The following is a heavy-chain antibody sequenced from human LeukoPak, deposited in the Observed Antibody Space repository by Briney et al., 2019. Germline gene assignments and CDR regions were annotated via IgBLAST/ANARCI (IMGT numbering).Heavy chain of an antibody. CDR3: AKTETIAQPYYFDY. J-gene: IGHJ4*02. CDR1: GFTVSSNS. V-gene: IGHV3-53*01. Sequence: PGGSLRLSCTVSGFTVSSNSMSWVRQAPGKGLEWVSFIYSDNTHYSDSVKGRFTISRDNSKNTLYLQMNSLRAEDTAVYYCAKTETIAQPYYFDYWGQGTLVTVSS. D-gene: IGHD4/OR15-4a*01. CDR2: IYSDNT.